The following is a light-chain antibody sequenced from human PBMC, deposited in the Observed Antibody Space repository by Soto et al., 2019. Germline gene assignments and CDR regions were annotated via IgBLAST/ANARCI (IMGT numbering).Light chain of an antibody. CDR3: QQLNTYPIT. Sequence: IQLTQSPSSLSASVGDRVTITCRASQGISSYLAWYQQKPGKAPKLLIYGASTLEGGVPFRFSGSGSGTHFTLTISSLQPEDFATYYCQQLNTYPITFGQGTRLEIK. CDR1: QGISSY. V-gene: IGKV1-9*01. CDR2: GAS. J-gene: IGKJ5*01.